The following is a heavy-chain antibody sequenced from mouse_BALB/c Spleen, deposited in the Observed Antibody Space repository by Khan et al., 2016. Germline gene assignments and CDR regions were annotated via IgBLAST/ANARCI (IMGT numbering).Heavy chain of an antibody. CDR1: GFTFTDYY. J-gene: IGHJ3*01. CDR2: IRNKANGYTS. V-gene: IGHV7-3*02. D-gene: IGHD4-1*01. Sequence: EVELVESGGGLVQPGGSLRLSCATSGFTFTDYYMSWVRQPPGKALEWLGFIRNKANGYTSEYSASVKGRFTIYRDNSQSILYLQMNTTRAEDSAAYYCARDSWDAYWGQGTLVTVSA. CDR3: ARDSWDAY.